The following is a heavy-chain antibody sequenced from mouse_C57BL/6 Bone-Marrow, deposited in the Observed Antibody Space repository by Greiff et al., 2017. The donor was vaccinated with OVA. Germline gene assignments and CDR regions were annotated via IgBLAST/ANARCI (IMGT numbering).Heavy chain of an antibody. D-gene: IGHD4-1*01. CDR3: ARDETGRGDY. V-gene: IGHV1-58*01. CDR2: IYIGNGYN. Sequence: VQLQQSGAELVRPGSSVKMSCKTSGYTFTSYGINWVKQRPGQGLEWIGYIYIGNGYNAYNEKFKGKATLTSETSSSTAYMHLSSLTSADSAIYFGARDETGRGDYWGQGTSVTVSS. CDR1: GYTFTSYG. J-gene: IGHJ4*01.